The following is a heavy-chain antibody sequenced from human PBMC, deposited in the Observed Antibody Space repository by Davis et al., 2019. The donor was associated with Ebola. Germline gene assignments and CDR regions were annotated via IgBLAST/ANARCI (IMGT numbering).Heavy chain of an antibody. V-gene: IGHV4-59*12. CDR1: GGSISSYY. CDR2: IYYSGST. J-gene: IGHJ2*01. Sequence: SETLSLTCTVSGGSISSYYWSWIRQPPGKGLEWIGYIYYSGSTNYNPSLKSRVTISVDKSKNQFSLKLSSVTAADTAVYYCARGIVPAARYFDLWGRGTLVTVSS. D-gene: IGHD2-2*01. CDR3: ARGIVPAARYFDL.